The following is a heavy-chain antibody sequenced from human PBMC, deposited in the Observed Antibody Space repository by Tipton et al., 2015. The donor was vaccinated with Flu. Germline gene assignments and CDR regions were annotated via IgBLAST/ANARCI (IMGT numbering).Heavy chain of an antibody. D-gene: IGHD6-13*01. CDR2: ISYSGST. J-gene: IGHJ4*02. Sequence: TLSLTCTVSGGSISSGSYYWSWIRQSPGKGLEWIGYISYSGSTNYNPSLKSRVTISVDTSKNQFSLKLSSVTAADTAVYYCARLSSNWYHQLANWGQGTLVTVSS. CDR1: GGSISSGSYY. V-gene: IGHV4-61*01. CDR3: ARLSSNWYHQLAN.